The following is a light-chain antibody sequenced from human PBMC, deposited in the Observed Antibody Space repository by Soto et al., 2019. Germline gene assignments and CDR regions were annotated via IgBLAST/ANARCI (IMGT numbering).Light chain of an antibody. Sequence: IVMTQSPATLSVSPGERATLSCRASQSVSSNLAWYQQKPGQAPRLLIYGASTRATGIPARVSGSGSGTEFTLTISSLQSEDVAVYYCPQYNNWPPWTFGQGTKVEIK. CDR3: PQYNNWPPWT. CDR2: GAS. V-gene: IGKV3-15*01. J-gene: IGKJ1*01. CDR1: QSVSSN.